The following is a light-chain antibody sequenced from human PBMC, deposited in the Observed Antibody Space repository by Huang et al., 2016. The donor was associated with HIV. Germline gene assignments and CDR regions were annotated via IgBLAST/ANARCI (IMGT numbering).Light chain of an antibody. Sequence: DIQMTQSPSSLSASVGDRVTITCQASQDISNYLNWYQQKPGKAPKGLMHDASNLETGVPSRFSGSGSGTDFSFTISSLQPEDIATYYCQQYDNVPYTFGQGTKLEIK. V-gene: IGKV1-33*01. J-gene: IGKJ2*01. CDR1: QDISNY. CDR3: QQYDNVPYT. CDR2: DAS.